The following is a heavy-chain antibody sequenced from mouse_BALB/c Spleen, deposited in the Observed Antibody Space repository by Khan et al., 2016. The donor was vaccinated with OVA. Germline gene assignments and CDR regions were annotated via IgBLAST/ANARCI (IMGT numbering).Heavy chain of an antibody. D-gene: IGHD3-2*02. Sequence: QVQLQQPGAELVRPGASVKLSCKTSGYIFTNYWIHWVKQRSGQGLEWIARIYPGTDNSYYNEKLKDRATLTADKSSSTVYMQLSSLKSEDSAVYFCAREEALYYFDNWGQGTTLTVSS. V-gene: IGHV1-76*01. CDR2: IYPGTDNS. CDR1: GYIFTNYW. CDR3: AREEALYYFDN. J-gene: IGHJ2*01.